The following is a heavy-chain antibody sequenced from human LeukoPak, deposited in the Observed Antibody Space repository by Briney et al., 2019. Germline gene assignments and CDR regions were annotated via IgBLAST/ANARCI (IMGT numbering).Heavy chain of an antibody. D-gene: IGHD3-16*02. CDR1: GYSISSGYY. CDR3: ARGYYDYVWGSYRHAPYYFDY. J-gene: IGHJ4*02. CDR2: IYHSGST. V-gene: IGHV4-38-2*02. Sequence: SETLSLTCTVSGYSISSGYYWGWIRQPPGKGLEWIGSIYHSGSTYYNPFLKSRVIISVDTSKNQFSLKLSSVTAAHTAVYYCARGYYDYVWGSYRHAPYYFDYWGQGTLVTVSS.